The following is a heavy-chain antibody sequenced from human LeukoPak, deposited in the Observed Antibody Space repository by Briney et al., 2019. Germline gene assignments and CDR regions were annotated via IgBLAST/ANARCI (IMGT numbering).Heavy chain of an antibody. D-gene: IGHD3-10*01. CDR2: INHSGST. V-gene: IGHV4-34*01. J-gene: IGHJ4*02. CDR1: GGSISSYY. CDR3: ARGPRVATMVRGVPFGY. Sequence: SEALSLTCTVSGGSISSYYWGWIRQPPGKGLEWIGEINHSGSTNYNPSLKSRVTISVDTSKNQFSLKLSSVTAADTAVYYCARGPRVATMVRGVPFGYWGQGTLVTVSS.